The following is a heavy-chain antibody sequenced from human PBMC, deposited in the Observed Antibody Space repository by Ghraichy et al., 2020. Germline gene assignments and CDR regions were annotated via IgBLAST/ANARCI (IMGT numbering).Heavy chain of an antibody. J-gene: IGHJ3*02. Sequence: GGSLRLSCAASGFTFSTYAMSWVRHGPGKRLEWVAAISGSGSSTYYADSVKGRFTISRDNSKSTLFLQMNSLRSEDSAVFYCDKERGEYSGGCRNDAYDIWGQGTMVTVSS. CDR2: ISGSGSST. D-gene: IGHD1-26*01. V-gene: IGHV3-23*01. CDR3: DKERGEYSGGCRNDAYDI. CDR1: GFTFSTYA.